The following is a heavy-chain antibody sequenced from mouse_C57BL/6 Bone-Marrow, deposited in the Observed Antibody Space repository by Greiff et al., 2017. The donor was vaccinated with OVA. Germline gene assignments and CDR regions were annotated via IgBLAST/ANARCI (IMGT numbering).Heavy chain of an antibody. CDR3: ARPITTVVARDWYFDV. CDR1: GFTFSDYY. J-gene: IGHJ1*03. D-gene: IGHD1-1*01. Sequence: EVHLVESGGGLVQPGGSLKLSCAASGFTFSDYYMYWVRQTPEKRLEWVAYISNGGGSTYYPDPVKGRFTISRDNAKNTLYLQMSRLKSEDTAMYYCARPITTVVARDWYFDVWGTGTTVTVSS. CDR2: ISNGGGST. V-gene: IGHV5-12*01.